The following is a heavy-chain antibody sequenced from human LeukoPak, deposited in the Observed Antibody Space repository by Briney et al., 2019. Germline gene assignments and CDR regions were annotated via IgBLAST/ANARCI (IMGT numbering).Heavy chain of an antibody. CDR2: IYTSGST. V-gene: IGHV4-61*02. CDR3: ARTEPNWFDP. Sequence: SETLSLTCTVSGGSISSSSYYWGWIRQPAGKGLEWIGRIYTSGSTNYNPSLKSRVTISVDTSKNQFSLKLSSVTAADTAVYYCARTEPNWFDPWGQGTLVTVSS. J-gene: IGHJ5*02. CDR1: GGSISSSSYY.